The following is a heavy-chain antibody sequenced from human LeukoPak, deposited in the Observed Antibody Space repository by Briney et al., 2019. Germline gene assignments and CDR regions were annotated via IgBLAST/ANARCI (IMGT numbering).Heavy chain of an antibody. D-gene: IGHD6-19*01. Sequence: ASVKVSCKASGYTFTDYYIHWVRQAPGQGLEWMGWINPNSGGTNYAQRFQGRVTMTRDTSISTLYMELSRLRSEDTAVYYCATVGIAVRDFDYWGQGTLVTVSS. J-gene: IGHJ4*02. CDR2: INPNSGGT. CDR1: GYTFTDYY. CDR3: ATVGIAVRDFDY. V-gene: IGHV1-2*02.